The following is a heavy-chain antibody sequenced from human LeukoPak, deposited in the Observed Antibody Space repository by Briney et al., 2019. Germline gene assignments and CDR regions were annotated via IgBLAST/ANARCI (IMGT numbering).Heavy chain of an antibody. Sequence: GGSLRVSCAASGFTFSSYEMNWVRQAPGKGLEWVSYISSSGSTIYYADSVQGRFTISRDNAKNSLYLQMSSLRAEDTAVYYCARNDYNFDYWGQGTLVTVSS. CDR3: ARNDYNFDY. D-gene: IGHD3-16*01. CDR2: ISSSGSTI. J-gene: IGHJ4*02. V-gene: IGHV3-48*03. CDR1: GFTFSSYE.